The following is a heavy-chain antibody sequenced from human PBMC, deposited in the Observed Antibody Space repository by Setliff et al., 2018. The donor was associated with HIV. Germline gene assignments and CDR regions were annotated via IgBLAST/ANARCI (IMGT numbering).Heavy chain of an antibody. V-gene: IGHV4-4*07. Sequence: LTCSVSGGSISNFYWSWIRQPPGKGLEWVGHIYSTGDTNYNPSLKSRVTLSADTSKNQLSLSLTSVTAADTAVYYCARVRLTMIMMVDYFDQWGQGTLVTSPQ. CDR2: IYSTGDT. CDR3: ARVRLTMIMMVDYFDQ. D-gene: IGHD3-22*01. J-gene: IGHJ4*02. CDR1: GGSISNFY.